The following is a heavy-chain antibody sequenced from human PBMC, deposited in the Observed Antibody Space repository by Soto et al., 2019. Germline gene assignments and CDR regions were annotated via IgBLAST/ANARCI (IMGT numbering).Heavy chain of an antibody. D-gene: IGHD3-9*01. CDR2: ISGSGGST. CDR1: GFTFSSYA. J-gene: IGHJ6*02. V-gene: IGHV3-23*01. CDR3: SKENGRYFDGMDV. Sequence: EVQLLESGGGLVQPGGSLRLSCAASGFTFSSYAMSWVRQAPGKGLEWVSAISGSGGSTYYADSVKGQFTISRDNSKNTLYLQMNSLRAEDTAVYYRSKENGRYFDGMDVWGQGTTVTVSS.